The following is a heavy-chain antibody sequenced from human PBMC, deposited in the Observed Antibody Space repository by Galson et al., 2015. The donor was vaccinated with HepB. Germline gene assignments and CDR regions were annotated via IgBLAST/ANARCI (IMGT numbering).Heavy chain of an antibody. Sequence: SVKVSCKASGGTFSSYTISWVRQAPGQGLEWIGRIIPILGIANYAQKFQGRVTMTTDTSTSTAYMELRSLRSDDTAVYYCARRPYCSGGSCDDTFGYWGQGTLVTVSS. V-gene: IGHV1-69*02. CDR1: GGTFSSYT. CDR3: ARRPYCSGGSCDDTFGY. J-gene: IGHJ4*02. CDR2: IIPILGIA. D-gene: IGHD2-15*01.